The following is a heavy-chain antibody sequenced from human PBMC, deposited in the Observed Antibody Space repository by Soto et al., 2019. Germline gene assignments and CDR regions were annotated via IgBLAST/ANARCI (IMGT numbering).Heavy chain of an antibody. V-gene: IGHV4-59*01. CDR2: IYYNGST. D-gene: IGHD5-12*01. CDR1: GGSISSYY. J-gene: IGHJ4*02. Sequence: SETLSLTCTVSGGSISSYYWSWIRQPPGKGLEWIGYIYYNGSTNYNPSIKSRVTISVDTSKNQFSLKLSSVTAADTAVYYCARDNVYSGYDYYFDYWGQGTLVTVSS. CDR3: ARDNVYSGYDYYFDY.